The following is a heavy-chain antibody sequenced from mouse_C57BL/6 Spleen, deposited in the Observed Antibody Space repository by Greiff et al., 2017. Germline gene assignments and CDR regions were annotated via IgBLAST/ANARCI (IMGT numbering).Heavy chain of an antibody. CDR1: GFTFTDYY. D-gene: IGHD1-1*01. CDR3: ARHGSSYDWYFDV. J-gene: IGHJ1*03. CDR2: VYPYNGGT. Sequence: EVKVVESGPVLVKPGPSVKISCKASGFTFTDYYMHWVEQSHGKSLEWIGLVYPYNGGTSYNQKFKGKATLTVDTSSSTAYMELNSLTSEDSAVYYCARHGSSYDWYFDVWGTGTTVTVSS. V-gene: IGHV1-36*01.